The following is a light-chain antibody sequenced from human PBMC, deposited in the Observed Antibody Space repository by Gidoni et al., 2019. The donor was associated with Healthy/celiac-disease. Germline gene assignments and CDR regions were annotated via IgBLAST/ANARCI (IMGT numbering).Light chain of an antibody. Sequence: DIQMTQPPSSLSASLGDRLTITCHARQDISNYLNWYQQKPGKAPKLLIYDASNLETGVPSRFSGSGSGTDFTFTISSLQAEDIATYYCQQYDNLPPLTFGGGTKVEIK. CDR1: QDISNY. CDR2: DAS. CDR3: QQYDNLPPLT. V-gene: IGKV1-33*01. J-gene: IGKJ4*01.